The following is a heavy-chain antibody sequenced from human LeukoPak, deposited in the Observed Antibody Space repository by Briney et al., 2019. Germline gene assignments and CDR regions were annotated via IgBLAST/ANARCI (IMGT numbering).Heavy chain of an antibody. CDR3: AREGASNSWYHWLDP. D-gene: IGHD6-13*01. Sequence: ASVKVSCKASGYTFTGYYMHWVRQAPGQGLEWMGWINPNSGGTNYGQKFQGRVSVTRDTSISTVYMELTRLTSDDTAVYYCAREGASNSWYHWLDPWGQGTLVTVSS. CDR1: GYTFTGYY. CDR2: INPNSGGT. V-gene: IGHV1-2*02. J-gene: IGHJ5*02.